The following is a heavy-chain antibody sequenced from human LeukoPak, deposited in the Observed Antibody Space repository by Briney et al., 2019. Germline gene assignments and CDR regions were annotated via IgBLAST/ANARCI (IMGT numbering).Heavy chain of an antibody. J-gene: IGHJ5*02. V-gene: IGHV3-23*01. CDR1: GFTFSSYA. D-gene: IGHD1-1*01. CDR3: ATKRGQGTQLNYNWFDP. Sequence: GGSLRLSCAASGFTFSSYAMYWVRQAPGKGLERVSAISGGKDSTYYADSVKGRFTISRDNSRSTLYLQMNSLRAEDTAIYYCATKRGQGTQLNYNWFDPWGQGTLVTVSS. CDR2: ISGGKDST.